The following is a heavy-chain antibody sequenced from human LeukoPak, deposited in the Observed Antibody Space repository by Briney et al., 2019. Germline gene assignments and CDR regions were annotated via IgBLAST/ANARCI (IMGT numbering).Heavy chain of an antibody. D-gene: IGHD3-9*01. V-gene: IGHV3-48*04. CDR2: ISASRGIT. Sequence: GGSLRLSCAASGFNYSSYTMNWVRQAPGMGLEWLSYISASRGITYYADSVKGRFTISRDNANNSLYLQLSSLRVEDTAVYYCAREYYGVIFSHYLDVWGKGTTVTVSS. J-gene: IGHJ6*04. CDR1: GFNYSSYT. CDR3: AREYYGVIFSHYLDV.